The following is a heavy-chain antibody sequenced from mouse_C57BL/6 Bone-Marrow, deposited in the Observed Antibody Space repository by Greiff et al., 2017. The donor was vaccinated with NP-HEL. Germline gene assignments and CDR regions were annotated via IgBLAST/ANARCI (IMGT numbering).Heavy chain of an antibody. V-gene: IGHV7-1*01. Sequence: EVKVVESGGGLVQSGRSLRLSCATSGFTFSDFYMEWVRQAPGKGLEWIAASRNKANDYTTEYSASVQGRIIVYSATSQRFLYLQMNALRAEDTAIYYCARDNCDSYFDVWGTGTTVTVSS. CDR3: ARDNCDSYFDV. D-gene: IGHD4-1*01. J-gene: IGHJ1*03. CDR2: SRNKANDYTT. CDR1: GFTFSDFY.